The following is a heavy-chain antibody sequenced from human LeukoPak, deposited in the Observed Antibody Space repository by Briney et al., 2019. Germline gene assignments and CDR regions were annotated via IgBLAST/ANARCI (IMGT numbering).Heavy chain of an antibody. V-gene: IGHV3-7*01. J-gene: IGHJ4*02. CDR2: INPDGNKK. CDR1: GLTFSNSW. Sequence: GGSLRLSCAVYGLTFSNSWMDWVRQAPGKGLEWVASINPDGNKKYSADSVKGRFTISRDNAENSLYLQMNSLRVEDTAFYYCARDLAYSRLDYWGQGMLVTVSS. CDR3: ARDLAYSRLDY. D-gene: IGHD5-18*01.